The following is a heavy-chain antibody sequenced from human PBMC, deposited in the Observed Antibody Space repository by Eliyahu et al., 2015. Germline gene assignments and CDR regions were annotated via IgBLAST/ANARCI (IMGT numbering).Heavy chain of an antibody. CDR3: ATTAYYYGSGSYWVDY. CDR2: IYPGDSDT. J-gene: IGHJ4*02. CDR1: GYSFTXYW. D-gene: IGHD3-10*01. Sequence: EVQLVQSGAEVKKPGESLKISCKGSGYSFTXYWSGWVRQMPGKGLEWMGIIYPGDSDTRYSPSFQGQVTISADKSISTAYLQWSSLKASDTAMYYCATTAYYYGSGSYWVDYWGQGTLVTVSS. V-gene: IGHV5-51*01.